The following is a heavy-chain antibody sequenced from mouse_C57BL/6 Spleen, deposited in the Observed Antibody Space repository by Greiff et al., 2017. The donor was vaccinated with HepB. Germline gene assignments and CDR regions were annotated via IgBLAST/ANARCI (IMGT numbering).Heavy chain of an antibody. CDR1: GYTFTSYW. CDR2: INPSSGYT. V-gene: IGHV1-7*01. CDR3: ASGDYGSAMDY. Sequence: VQLQQSGAELAKPGASVKLSCKASGYTFTSYWMHWVKQRPGQGLEWIGYINPSSGYTTYNQKFKDKATLTADKSSSTAYMQLSSLTYEDSAVYYCASGDYGSAMDYGGQGTSVTVSS. J-gene: IGHJ4*01. D-gene: IGHD1-1*01.